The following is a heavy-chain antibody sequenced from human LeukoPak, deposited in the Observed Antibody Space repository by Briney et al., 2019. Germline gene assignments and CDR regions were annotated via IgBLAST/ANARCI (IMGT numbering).Heavy chain of an antibody. CDR3: ARLAVTRRGNYYMDV. J-gene: IGHJ6*03. Sequence: SETLSLTCTVSGGSISSYYWSWIRQPPGKGLEGIGYIYYSGSTNYNPSLKSRVTISVDTSKNQFSLKLSSVTAADTAVYHCARLAVTRRGNYYMDVWGKGTTVTISS. V-gene: IGHV4-59*01. CDR2: IYYSGST. CDR1: GGSISSYY. D-gene: IGHD4-17*01.